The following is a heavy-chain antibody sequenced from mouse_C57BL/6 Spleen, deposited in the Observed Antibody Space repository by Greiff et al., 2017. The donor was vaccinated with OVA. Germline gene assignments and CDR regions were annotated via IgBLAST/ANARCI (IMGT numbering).Heavy chain of an antibody. Sequence: QVQLQQSGAELVRPGASVTLSCKASGYTFTDYEMHWVKQTPVHGLEWIGAIDPETGGTAYNQKFKGKAILTADKSSSTAYMELRSLTSEDSAVYYCTRWDYDVFAYWGQGTLVTVSA. V-gene: IGHV1-15*01. CDR2: IDPETGGT. J-gene: IGHJ3*01. CDR1: GYTFTDYE. CDR3: TRWDYDVFAY. D-gene: IGHD2-4*01.